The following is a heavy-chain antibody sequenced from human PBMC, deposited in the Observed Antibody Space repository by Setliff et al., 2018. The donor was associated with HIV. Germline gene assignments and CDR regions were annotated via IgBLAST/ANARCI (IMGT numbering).Heavy chain of an antibody. CDR2: LKQDGSDM. Sequence: GSLRLSCVASGLPFYNYLMTWLRRAPGRGLEWVANLKQDGSDMHYIESVKDRFTISRDNSKNTVYLQMNSLRVEDTAVYYCARDQPQDYDSLTGYYNGRYFDYWGRGTLVTVLL. J-gene: IGHJ4*02. CDR3: ARDQPQDYDSLTGYYNGRYFDY. CDR1: GLPFYNYL. D-gene: IGHD3-9*01. V-gene: IGHV3-7*01.